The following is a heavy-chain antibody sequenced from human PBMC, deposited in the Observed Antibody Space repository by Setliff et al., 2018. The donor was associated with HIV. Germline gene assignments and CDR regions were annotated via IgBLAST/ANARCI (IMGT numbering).Heavy chain of an antibody. D-gene: IGHD3-3*01. CDR3: ATFADGPDS. CDR1: GFAFSSYE. J-gene: IGHJ4*02. CDR2: ISGSGTRT. Sequence: GGSLRLSCEASGFAFSSYEMNWVRQAPGKGLEWVAYISGSGTRTSYSDSVKGRFTISRDNAKRSLYLQMNRLKTDDTAFYYCATFADGPDSWGQGTLVTVSS. V-gene: IGHV3-48*03.